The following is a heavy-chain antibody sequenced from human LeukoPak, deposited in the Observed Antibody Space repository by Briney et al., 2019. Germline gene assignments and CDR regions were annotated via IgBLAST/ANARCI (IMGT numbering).Heavy chain of an antibody. CDR2: IYSGGNT. CDR1: GFTVSNNY. J-gene: IGHJ4*02. Sequence: GGSLRLSCAASGFTVSNNYMSWVRQAPGKGLEWVSVIYSGGNTYYIDSVKGRFAISRDNSKNTVYLQMNSLRVEDTAVYYCVRDSSKFGLWGQGTLVTVSS. V-gene: IGHV3-53*01. D-gene: IGHD3-10*01. CDR3: VRDSSKFGL.